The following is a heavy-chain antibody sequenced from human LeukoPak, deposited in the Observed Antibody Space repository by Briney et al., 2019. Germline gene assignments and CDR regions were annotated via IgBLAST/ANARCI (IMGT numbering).Heavy chain of an antibody. CDR3: ARVKKLYDSSGRFDP. CDR1: GGTFSSYT. D-gene: IGHD3-22*01. V-gene: IGHV1-2*02. CDR2: INPNSGGT. J-gene: IGHJ5*02. Sequence: ASVKVSCKASGGTFSSYTISWVRQAPGQGLEWMGWINPNSGGTNYAQKFQGRVTMTRDTSISTAYMELSRLRSDDTAVYYCARVKKLYDSSGRFDPWGQGTLVTVSS.